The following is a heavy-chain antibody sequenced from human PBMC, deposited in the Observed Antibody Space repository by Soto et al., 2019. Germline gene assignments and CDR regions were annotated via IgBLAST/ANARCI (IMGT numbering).Heavy chain of an antibody. CDR2: IYYSGST. D-gene: IGHD2-2*01. V-gene: IGHV4-30-4*01. J-gene: IGHJ5*02. CDR3: ARALGCSSTSCYRWFDP. CDR1: GGSISSGDYY. Sequence: PSETLSLTCTVSGGSISSGDYYWSWIRQPPGKGLEWIGYIYYSGSTYYNPSLKSRVTISVDTSKNQFSLKLSSVTAADTAVYYCARALGCSSTSCYRWFDPCGQGTLVTVSS.